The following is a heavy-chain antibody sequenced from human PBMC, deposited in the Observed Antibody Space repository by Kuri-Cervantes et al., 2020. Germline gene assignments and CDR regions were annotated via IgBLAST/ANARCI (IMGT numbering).Heavy chain of an antibody. Sequence: ASVKVSCKASGYTFTSYGISWVRQAPGQGLEWMGWISAYNGDTNYAQKLQGRVTMTTDTSTSTAYMELRSLRSDDTAVYYCARGLGSVGYWYFDLWGRGTLVTVSS. CDR2: ISAYNGDT. J-gene: IGHJ2*01. CDR1: GYTFTSYG. CDR3: ARGLGSVGYWYFDL. D-gene: IGHD1-26*01. V-gene: IGHV1-18*01.